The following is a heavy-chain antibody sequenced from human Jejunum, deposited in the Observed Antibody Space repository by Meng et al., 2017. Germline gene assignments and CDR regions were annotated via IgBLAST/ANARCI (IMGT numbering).Heavy chain of an antibody. Sequence: QLQLLQWGAGLLKPSETLSLTCTVYGDSFTDYYWNWIRQPPGKGLEWIGEIHHSGSTYYNPSLKSRVSLSVDRSKNQFSLNLNSVAAADTAVYYCARLTYVRYFDYWGQGTLVTVSS. CDR1: GDSFTDYY. V-gene: IGHV4-34*01. CDR2: IHHSGST. D-gene: IGHD3-10*02. CDR3: ARLTYVRYFDY. J-gene: IGHJ4*02.